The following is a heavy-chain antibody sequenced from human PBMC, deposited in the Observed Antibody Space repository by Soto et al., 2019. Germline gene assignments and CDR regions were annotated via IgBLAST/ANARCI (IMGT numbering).Heavy chain of an antibody. CDR2: INPNSGGT. CDR1: GYTFTGYY. J-gene: IGHJ4*02. V-gene: IGHV1-2*02. Sequence: QVQLVQSGAEVKKPGASVKVSCKASGYTFTGYYMHWVRQAPGQGLEWMGWINPNSGGTNYAQKFQGRVTMTRDTSISTAYTELSRLRSDDTAVYYCARGRDYDILTGPLDYWGLGTLVTVSS. D-gene: IGHD3-9*01. CDR3: ARGRDYDILTGPLDY.